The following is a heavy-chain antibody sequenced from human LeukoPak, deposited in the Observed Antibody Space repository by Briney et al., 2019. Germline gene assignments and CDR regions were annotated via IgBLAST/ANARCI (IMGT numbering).Heavy chain of an antibody. Sequence: GGSLRLSCAASGFTFSSYSMNWVRQAPGKGLEWVSYISSSGSTIYYADSVKGRFTISRDNAKNSLYLQMNSLRAEDTAVYYCARERADYVWGSYRYDYMDVWGKGTTVTISS. D-gene: IGHD3-16*02. CDR1: GFTFSSYS. CDR2: ISSSGSTI. CDR3: ARERADYVWGSYRYDYMDV. J-gene: IGHJ6*03. V-gene: IGHV3-48*04.